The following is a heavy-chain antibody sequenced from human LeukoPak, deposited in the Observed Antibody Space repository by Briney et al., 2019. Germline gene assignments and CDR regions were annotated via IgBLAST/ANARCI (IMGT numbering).Heavy chain of an antibody. V-gene: IGHV3-23*01. CDR1: GFTFSNYA. CDR3: AKDQGCGYYAYYFDY. J-gene: IGHJ4*02. D-gene: IGHD3-22*01. Sequence: GGSLRLSCAASGFTFSNYAMSWVRQAPGKGLEWVSGISGSGGSAYYPDSVKGRFTISRDNSKNTLYLQMNSLRAEDTAIYYCAKDQGCGYYAYYFDYWGQGTLVTVSS. CDR2: ISGSGGSA.